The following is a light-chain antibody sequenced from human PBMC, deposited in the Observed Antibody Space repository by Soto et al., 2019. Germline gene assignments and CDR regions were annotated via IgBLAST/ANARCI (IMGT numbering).Light chain of an antibody. CDR3: QQYGSSPKT. J-gene: IGKJ1*01. Sequence: TPCAVPISIPPGEGATLSCRASQSVSSTYLAWYQQKPGQAPRLLIYGASSRATGIPDRFSGSGSGTDFTLTISRLEPEDFAVYYCQQYGSSPKTFGQGANVDTK. V-gene: IGKV3-20*01. CDR2: GAS. CDR1: QSVSSTY.